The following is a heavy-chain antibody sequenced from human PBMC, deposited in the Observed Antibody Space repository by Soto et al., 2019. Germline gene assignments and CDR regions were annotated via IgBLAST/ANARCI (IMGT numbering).Heavy chain of an antibody. V-gene: IGHV3-23*01. CDR1: GFTFSSYA. CDR2: ISGGGGST. J-gene: IGHJ6*02. D-gene: IGHD3-22*01. Sequence: GGSLRLSCAASGFTFSSYAMSWVRQAPGKGLEWVSGISGGGGSTYYADSVKGRFTISRDNSKNTLYVQMNSLRAEDTAVYYCAKRITTMGYYYYGMDVWGQGTTVT. CDR3: AKRITTMGYYYYGMDV.